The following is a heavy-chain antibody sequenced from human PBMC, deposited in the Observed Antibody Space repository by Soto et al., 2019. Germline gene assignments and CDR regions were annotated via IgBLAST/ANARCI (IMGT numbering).Heavy chain of an antibody. CDR3: ARYQWNPGAFDP. Sequence: QVQLQQWGAGLLKPSETLSLTCAVYGGSLSDYYWNWLRQPPGKGLEWIGEVNHRGSSSYNPSLKSRVDISVDTAMTQFSLKLRSVTAADTAVYYCARYQWNPGAFDPWGVGTEVIVSS. CDR2: VNHRGSS. D-gene: IGHD1-20*01. J-gene: IGHJ5*02. V-gene: IGHV4-34*01. CDR1: GGSLSDYY.